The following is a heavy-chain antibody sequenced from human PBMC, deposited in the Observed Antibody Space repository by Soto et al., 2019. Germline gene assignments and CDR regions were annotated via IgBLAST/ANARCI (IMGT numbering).Heavy chain of an antibody. CDR1: GFTFSSYG. CDR3: ASSMVRGVIFSSHYMDV. J-gene: IGHJ6*03. D-gene: IGHD3-10*01. Sequence: GGSLRLSCAASGFTFSSYGMHWVRQAPGKGLEWVAVIWYDGSNKYYADSVKGRFTISRDNSKNTLYLQMNSLRAEDTAVYYCASSMVRGVIFSSHYMDVWGKGTTVTVSS. V-gene: IGHV3-33*01. CDR2: IWYDGSNK.